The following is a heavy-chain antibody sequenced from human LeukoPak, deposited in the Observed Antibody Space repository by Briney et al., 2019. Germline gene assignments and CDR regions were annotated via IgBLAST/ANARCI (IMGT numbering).Heavy chain of an antibody. Sequence: SETLSLTCSVCGGSISSYYWSWIRQPPGKGLEWIGYIYSGSTKYNPSLKSRVTISVDTSKNQFSLKLSSVTAADTAVYYCARSRDILTGYHFDYCGQGTLVTVSS. D-gene: IGHD3-9*01. J-gene: IGHJ4*02. CDR3: ARSRDILTGYHFDY. CDR1: GGSISSYY. CDR2: IYSGST. V-gene: IGHV4-59*01.